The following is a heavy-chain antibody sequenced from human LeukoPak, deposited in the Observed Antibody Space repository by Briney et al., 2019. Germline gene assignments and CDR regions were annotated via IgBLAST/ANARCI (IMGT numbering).Heavy chain of an antibody. J-gene: IGHJ3*02. V-gene: IGHV4-34*01. CDR1: GGSFSGYY. Sequence: PSETLSLTCAVYGGSFSGYYWSWIRQPPGRGLEWIGEINHSGSTNYNPSLKSRVTISVDTSKNQFSLKLSSVTAADTAVYYCAGGCCDYVWGSYRHTDAFDIWGQGTMVTVSS. D-gene: IGHD3-16*02. CDR3: AGGCCDYVWGSYRHTDAFDI. CDR2: INHSGST.